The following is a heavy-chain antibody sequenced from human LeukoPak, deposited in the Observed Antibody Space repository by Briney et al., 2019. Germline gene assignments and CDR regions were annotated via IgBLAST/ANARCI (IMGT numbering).Heavy chain of an antibody. CDR3: ARERGRGYYDILTGVNWFDP. V-gene: IGHV1-46*01. CDR2: INPSGGST. J-gene: IGHJ5*02. CDR1: GYTFTSYY. Sequence: ASVKVSCKASGYTFTSYYMHWVRQAPGQGLEWMGIINPSGGSTSYAQKFQGRVTMTGDTSTSTVYMELSSLRSEDTAVYYCARERGRGYYDILTGVNWFDPWAREPWSPSPQ. D-gene: IGHD3-9*01.